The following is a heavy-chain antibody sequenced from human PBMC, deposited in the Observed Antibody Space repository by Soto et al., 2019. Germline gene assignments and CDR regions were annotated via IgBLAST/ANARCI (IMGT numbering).Heavy chain of an antibody. CDR1: GFTFSSYS. CDR3: ARDHDSSGYYWGLFDY. Sequence: QRLSCAASGFTFSSYSMNWVRQAPGKGLEWVSSISSSSSYIYYADSVKGRFTISRDNAKNSLYLQMNSLRAEDTAVYYCARDHDSSGYYWGLFDYWGQGNMVTVYS. D-gene: IGHD3-22*01. V-gene: IGHV3-21*01. CDR2: ISSSSSYI. J-gene: IGHJ4*02.